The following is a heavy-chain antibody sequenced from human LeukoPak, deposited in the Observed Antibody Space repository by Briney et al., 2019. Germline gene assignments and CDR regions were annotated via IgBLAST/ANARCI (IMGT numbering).Heavy chain of an antibody. V-gene: IGHV3-48*01. J-gene: IGHJ4*02. CDR3: ARDRGVSGTYADY. CDR1: GFTFSSYD. CDR2: ISSGSTSM. Sequence: GGSLRLSCATSGFTFSSYDMNWVRQAPGKGLEWISYISSGSTSMYHADSVKGRFTTSRDNAKNSLYLQMNSLRAEDTAVHYCARDRGVSGTYADYWGQGTLVTVSS. D-gene: IGHD1-26*01.